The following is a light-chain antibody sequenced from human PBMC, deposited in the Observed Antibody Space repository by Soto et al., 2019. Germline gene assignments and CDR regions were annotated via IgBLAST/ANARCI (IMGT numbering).Light chain of an antibody. V-gene: IGKV3-20*01. CDR1: QSVSSSY. Sequence: EIVLTQSPGTLSLSPGERATLSCRASQSVSSSYLAWYQQKPGQAPRLLIYGASSSATGIPDRFSGSGSGTYFTLTISRLEPEDFAVYYCQQYGSSQSFGQGTKVEIK. CDR2: GAS. CDR3: QQYGSSQS. J-gene: IGKJ1*01.